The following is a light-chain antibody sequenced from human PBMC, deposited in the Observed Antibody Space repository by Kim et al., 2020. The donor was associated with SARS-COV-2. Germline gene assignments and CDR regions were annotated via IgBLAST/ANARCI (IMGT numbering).Light chain of an antibody. V-gene: IGKV3-11*01. CDR2: DAG. Sequence: PGEEATPPCWTSHRIGNSFAWYQQTRGQGPRLLIYDAGIRASGIPDRVSGSGCGTGLALSIGGLDPEDFGVDFCQQHSKWGPAPSFGDGTKVDIK. CDR1: HRIGNS. CDR3: QQHSKWGPAPS. J-gene: IGKJ1*01.